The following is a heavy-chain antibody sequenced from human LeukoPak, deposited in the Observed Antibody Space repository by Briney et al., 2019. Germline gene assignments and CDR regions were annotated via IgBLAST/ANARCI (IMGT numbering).Heavy chain of an antibody. J-gene: IGHJ4*02. D-gene: IGHD2-2*01. CDR3: ASGVVPAVSHY. CDR2: INRSGTT. V-gene: IGHV4-34*01. CDR1: GGSFSDYY. Sequence: SETLSLTCAVYGGSFSDYYWSWIRQPPGKGLEWIGEINRSGTTKYNPSLKSRVTISVDTSKNQFSLKLSSVTAADTAVYYCASGVVPAVSHYWGQGTLVTVSS.